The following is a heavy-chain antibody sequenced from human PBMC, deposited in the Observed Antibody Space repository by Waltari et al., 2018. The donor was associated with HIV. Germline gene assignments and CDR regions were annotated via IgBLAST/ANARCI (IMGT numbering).Heavy chain of an antibody. CDR3: ARDITGATFADGMDV. V-gene: IGHV1-18*01. Sequence: QVQPVQAGAAVKKPGASVKVSCKAPDHPLIDYGISWVRQAPGQGLEWMGWISTYNGHANYAQNFQGRVTMTTDTSTRTAYMELRSLRSDDTAVYYCARDITGATFADGMDVWGQGTTVIVSS. CDR2: ISTYNGHA. D-gene: IGHD1-7*01. CDR1: DHPLIDYG. J-gene: IGHJ6*02.